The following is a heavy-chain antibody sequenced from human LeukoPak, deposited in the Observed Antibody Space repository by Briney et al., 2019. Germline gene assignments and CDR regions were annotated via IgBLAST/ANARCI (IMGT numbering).Heavy chain of an antibody. CDR3: ARGEMRYCTGGSCYDY. CDR2: IYDSGST. J-gene: IGHJ4*02. D-gene: IGHD2-15*01. Sequence: PSETLSLTCTVSGGSINSYYWSWIRQPPGKGLKWIGYIYDSGSTNYNPSLKSRVTISVDTSKNQFSLKLSSVTAADTAMYYCARGEMRYCTGGSCYDYWGQGTLVSVSS. V-gene: IGHV4-59*01. CDR1: GGSINSYY.